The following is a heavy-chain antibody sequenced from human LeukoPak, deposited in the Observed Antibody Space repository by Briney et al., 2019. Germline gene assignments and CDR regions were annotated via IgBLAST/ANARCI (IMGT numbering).Heavy chain of an antibody. CDR3: ARDVEPQVCNKKGICNWFDP. V-gene: IGHV1-2*02. CDR2: INPNSGGT. CDR1: GYTFTSFY. D-gene: IGHD1-14*01. J-gene: IGHJ5*02. Sequence: EASVSVSCKASGYTFTSFYMHWVRQAPGQGLEWMGWINPNSGGTNYAQKFQGRVTMTRDTSISTAYMELSRLRSDDTAVYYCARDVEPQVCNKKGICNWFDPWGQGTLVTVSS.